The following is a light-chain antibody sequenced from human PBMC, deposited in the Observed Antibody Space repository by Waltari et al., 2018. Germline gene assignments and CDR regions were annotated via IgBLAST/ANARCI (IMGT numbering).Light chain of an antibody. CDR3: XXYXXYXX. J-gene: IGKJ2*03. CDR1: QSISNY. V-gene: IGKV1-5*03. CDR2: KAS. Sequence: IQMXQSPSTVSASVGDTITITCRASQSISNYLAWYQQKPGKAPKLLIYKASSSGSGVPSXXSGSXSGXEFTXXISXLQXDDXAXYXXXXYXXYXXXXQXXXLXIK.